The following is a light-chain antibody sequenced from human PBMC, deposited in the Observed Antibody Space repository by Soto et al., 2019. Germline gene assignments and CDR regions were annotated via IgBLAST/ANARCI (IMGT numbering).Light chain of an antibody. V-gene: IGLV1-47*01. CDR2: RNN. CDR3: AAWDDSLSGWV. CDR1: SSNIGRDY. J-gene: IGLJ3*02. Sequence: QSVLTQPPSASGTPGQRVTTSCSGSSSNIGRDYVNWYHQFPGTAPKLLIYRNNQRPSGVPDRFSGSKSGTSASLAISGLRSEDEADYYCAAWDDSLSGWVFGGGTKVTVL.